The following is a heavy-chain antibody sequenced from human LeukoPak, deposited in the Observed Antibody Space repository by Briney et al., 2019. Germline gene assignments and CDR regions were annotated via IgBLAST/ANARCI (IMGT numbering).Heavy chain of an antibody. Sequence: ASVKVSCKASGYTFTGYYMHWVRQAPGQGLEWMGWINPNSGGTNYAQKFQGRVTMTRDTSISTAYMELRSLRSDDTAVYYCARSGYYYDSSGYYWGQGTLVTVSS. CDR2: INPNSGGT. D-gene: IGHD3-22*01. CDR1: GYTFTGYY. J-gene: IGHJ4*02. V-gene: IGHV1-2*02. CDR3: ARSGYYYDSSGYY.